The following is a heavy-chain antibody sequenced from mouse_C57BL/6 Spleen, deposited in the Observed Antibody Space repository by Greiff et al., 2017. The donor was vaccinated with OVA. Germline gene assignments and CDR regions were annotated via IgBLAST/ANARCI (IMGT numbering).Heavy chain of an antibody. Sequence: VKLMESGAELVKPGASVKISCKASGYAFSSYWMNWVKQRPGKGLEWIGQIYPGDGDTNYNGKFKGKATLTADKSSSTAYMQLSSLTSEDSAVYFCASSDQNYFDYWGQGTTLTVSS. CDR3: ASSDQNYFDY. V-gene: IGHV1-80*01. J-gene: IGHJ2*01. CDR2: IYPGDGDT. CDR1: GYAFSSYW.